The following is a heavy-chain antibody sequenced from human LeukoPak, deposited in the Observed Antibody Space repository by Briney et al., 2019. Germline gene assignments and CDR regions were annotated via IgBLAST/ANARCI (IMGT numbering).Heavy chain of an antibody. V-gene: IGHV4-4*02. CDR3: ARRDSYSSGYYYFDY. CDR2: IYHSEDT. D-gene: IGHD3-22*01. Sequence: SGTLFLTCAVSGDSISSSNWWSWVRQAPGKGLEWIAEIYHSEDTKHNPSLKSRVTISMDKSNNHFSLDLTSVTAADTAVYYCARRDSYSSGYYYFDYWGQGTLVTVSS. J-gene: IGHJ4*02. CDR1: GDSISSSNW.